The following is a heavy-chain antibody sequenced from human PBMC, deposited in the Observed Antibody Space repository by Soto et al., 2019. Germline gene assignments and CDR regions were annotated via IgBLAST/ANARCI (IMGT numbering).Heavy chain of an antibody. V-gene: IGHV3-23*01. J-gene: IGHJ4*02. D-gene: IGHD3-10*01. CDR1: GFTFSRYA. Sequence: EVQLLESGGCLVQPGGSLRLSCAASGFTFSRYAMSWVRQAPGKGLEWDSAISGSGGSTYYADSVKGRFTISRDNSKNTLYLQMNSLRAGDTAVYYCAKGQGWFGAFDYWCQGTLVTVSS. CDR2: ISGSGGST. CDR3: AKGQGWFGAFDY.